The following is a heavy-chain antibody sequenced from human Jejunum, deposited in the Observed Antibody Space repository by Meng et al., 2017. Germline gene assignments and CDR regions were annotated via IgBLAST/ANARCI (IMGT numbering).Heavy chain of an antibody. CDR1: GGIFRTLA. V-gene: IGHV1-69*01. CDR2: IIPLYGTT. Sequence: VPWAHAGAGVEEPLDSVEVTCQASGGIFRTLAFNWVRQAPGQGLEWMGVIIPLYGTTKYAQQFQGRVTITADESTTTVYMEVGSLTSEDTAVYYCAKSITASYNWFDPWGQGALVTVSS. CDR3: AKSITASYNWFDP. J-gene: IGHJ5*02. D-gene: IGHD1-14*01.